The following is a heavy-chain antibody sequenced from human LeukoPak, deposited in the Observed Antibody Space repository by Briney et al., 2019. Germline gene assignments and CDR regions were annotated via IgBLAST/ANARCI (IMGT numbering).Heavy chain of an antibody. Sequence: ASVKVSCKASGYTFTGYYMHWVRQAPGQGLEWMGWINPNSGGTNYAQKFQGRVTMTRDTSISTAYMELSRLRSDDTAVYYCATEAKEYYYDSSGYIGNWFDPWGPGTLVTVSS. CDR3: ATEAKEYYYDSSGYIGNWFDP. CDR2: INPNSGGT. V-gene: IGHV1-2*02. CDR1: GYTFTGYY. J-gene: IGHJ5*02. D-gene: IGHD3-22*01.